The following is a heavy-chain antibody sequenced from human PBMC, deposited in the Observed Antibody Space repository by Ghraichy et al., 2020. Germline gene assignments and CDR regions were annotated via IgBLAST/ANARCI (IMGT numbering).Heavy chain of an antibody. Sequence: SETLSLTCTVSGGSISSGSYYWSWIRQPAGKGLEWIGRIYTSGSTNYNPSLKSRVTISVDTSKNQFSLKLSSVTAADTAVYYCAREAGGYYREWGQGTLVTVSS. CDR1: GGSISSGSYY. V-gene: IGHV4-61*02. J-gene: IGHJ4*02. CDR3: AREAGGYYRE. CDR2: IYTSGST. D-gene: IGHD3-22*01.